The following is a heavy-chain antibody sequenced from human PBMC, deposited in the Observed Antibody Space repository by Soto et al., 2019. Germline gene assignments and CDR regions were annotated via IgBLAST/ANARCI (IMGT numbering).Heavy chain of an antibody. V-gene: IGHV3-30-3*01. CDR2: ISYDGSNK. CDR3: ARGIQLWRRDYYGMDV. CDR1: GFTFSSYA. Sequence: VQLVESGGGVVQPGRSLRLSCAASGFTFSSYAMHWVRQAPGKGLEWVAVISYDGSNKYYADSVKGRFTISRDNSKNTLYLQMNSLRAEDTAVYYCARGIQLWRRDYYGMDVWGQGTTVTVSS. D-gene: IGHD5-18*01. J-gene: IGHJ6*02.